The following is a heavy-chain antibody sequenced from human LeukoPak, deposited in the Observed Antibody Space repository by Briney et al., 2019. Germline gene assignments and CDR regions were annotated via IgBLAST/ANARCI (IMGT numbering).Heavy chain of an antibody. CDR2: IYYSGST. J-gene: IGHJ6*02. CDR1: GGSISSYY. V-gene: IGHV4-59*01. CDR3: ARVRKAAMIYYGMDV. D-gene: IGHD3-22*01. Sequence: SETLSVTCTVSGGSISSYYCSWIRQPPGQGLEWIGYIYYSGSTNYNPALKSRVTISVDTSKNQYSLKLSSVTAADTAVYYCARVRKAAMIYYGMDVWGQGTTVTVSS.